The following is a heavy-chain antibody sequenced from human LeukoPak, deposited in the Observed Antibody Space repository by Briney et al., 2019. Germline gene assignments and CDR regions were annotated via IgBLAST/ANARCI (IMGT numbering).Heavy chain of an antibody. J-gene: IGHJ4*02. Sequence: GGSLRPSCAASGFTFSSYGMHWVRQAPGKGLEWVAVISYDGSNKYYADSVKGRFTISRDNSKNTLYLQMNSLRAEDTAVYYCAKVPSITGTTYSGDYWGQGTLVTVSS. CDR1: GFTFSSYG. CDR3: AKVPSITGTTYSGDY. CDR2: ISYDGSNK. D-gene: IGHD1-7*01. V-gene: IGHV3-30*18.